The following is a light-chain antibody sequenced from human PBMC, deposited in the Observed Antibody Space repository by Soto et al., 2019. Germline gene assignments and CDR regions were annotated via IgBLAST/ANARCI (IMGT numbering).Light chain of an antibody. CDR1: SSDVGGYDF. Sequence: QSALTQPASVSGSPGQSITISCTGTSSDVGGYDFVSWYQQRPGEGPKLVIYDVTNRPSGVSNRFSGSKSGNTASLTISGLQAEDEADYYCTSYTRGDIGIFGGGTKLTVL. J-gene: IGLJ2*01. CDR2: DVT. V-gene: IGLV2-14*01. CDR3: TSYTRGDIGI.